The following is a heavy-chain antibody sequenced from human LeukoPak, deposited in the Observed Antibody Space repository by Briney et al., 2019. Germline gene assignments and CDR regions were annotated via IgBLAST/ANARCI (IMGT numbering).Heavy chain of an antibody. Sequence: GGSLRLSCAASGFTFSSYAMSWVRQAPGKGLEWVSTISGSGGSTYYADSVKGRFTISRDNSKNTLYLQMNSLRAEDTAAYYCAKGLRGYRNFDYWGQGSLVTVSS. CDR2: ISGSGGST. CDR1: GFTFSSYA. V-gene: IGHV3-23*01. CDR3: AKGLRGYRNFDY. D-gene: IGHD5-12*01. J-gene: IGHJ4*02.